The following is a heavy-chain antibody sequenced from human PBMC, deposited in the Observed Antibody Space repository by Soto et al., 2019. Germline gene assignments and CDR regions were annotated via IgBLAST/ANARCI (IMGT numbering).Heavy chain of an antibody. V-gene: IGHV3-30-3*01. CDR2: ISHDGVTK. CDR3: VRSRSGAVADSFDY. D-gene: IGHD3-10*01. Sequence: VQLVESGGGVIHPGKSLRLSCTASGSTFPNYPMHWVRQAPDKGLEWVAVISHDGVTKNSADSVKGRFTISRDNSKNTLYLQMNSLGDEDTAVYYCVRSRSGAVADSFDYWGQGTQVTVSA. CDR1: GSTFPNYP. J-gene: IGHJ4*02.